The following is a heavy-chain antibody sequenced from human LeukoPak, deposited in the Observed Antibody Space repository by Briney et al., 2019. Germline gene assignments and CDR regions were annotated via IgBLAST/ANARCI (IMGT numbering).Heavy chain of an antibody. D-gene: IGHD6-19*01. Sequence: SVKVSCKASGGTFSSYAISWVRQAPGQGLEWMGGIIPIFGTANYAQKFQGRVTITADGSTSTAYMELSSLRSEDTAVYYCARVSGIAVAGTQPVYYFDYWGQGTLVTVSS. CDR1: GGTFSSYA. CDR2: IIPIFGTA. CDR3: ARVSGIAVAGTQPVYYFDY. V-gene: IGHV1-69*13. J-gene: IGHJ4*02.